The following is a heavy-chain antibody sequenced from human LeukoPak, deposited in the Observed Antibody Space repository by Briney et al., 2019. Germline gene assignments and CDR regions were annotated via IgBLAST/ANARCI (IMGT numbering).Heavy chain of an antibody. J-gene: IGHJ4*02. CDR3: ARGRSSRRFDY. CDR2: INHSGST. V-gene: IGHV4-34*01. CDR1: GGSFSGYY. D-gene: IGHD6-13*01. Sequence: NPSETLSLTCAVYGGSFSGYYWSWIRQPPGKGLEWIGEINHSGSTNYNPSLKSRVTISVDTSKNLFSLKLSSVTAADTAVYYCARGRSSRRFDYWGQGTLVTVSS.